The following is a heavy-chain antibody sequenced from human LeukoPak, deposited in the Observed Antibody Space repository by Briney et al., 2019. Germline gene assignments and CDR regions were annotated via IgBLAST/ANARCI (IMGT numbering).Heavy chain of an antibody. D-gene: IGHD6-19*01. CDR3: AKDPRSSGWSLLFDY. Sequence: GGSLRLSCAASGFTFSSYGMHWVRQAPGKGLEWVAVISYDGSNKYYADSVKGRFTISRDNSKNTLYLQMNSLRAEDTPVYYCAKDPRSSGWSLLFDYWGQGTLVTVSS. CDR2: ISYDGSNK. J-gene: IGHJ4*02. CDR1: GFTFSSYG. V-gene: IGHV3-30*18.